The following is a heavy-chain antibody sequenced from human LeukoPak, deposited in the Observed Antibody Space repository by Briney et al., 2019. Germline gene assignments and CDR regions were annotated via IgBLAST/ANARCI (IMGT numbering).Heavy chain of an antibody. D-gene: IGHD3-3*01. V-gene: IGHV1-69*13. CDR2: IIPIFGTA. CDR3: AGATTELRFFPRLVDVSTYYYMDV. CDR1: GGTFSSYA. Sequence: SVKVSCKASGGTFSSYAISWVRQAPGQGLEWMGGIIPIFGTANYAQKFQGRVTITADESTSTAYMELSSLRSEDTAVYYCAGATTELRFFPRLVDVSTYYYMDVWGKGTTVTVSS. J-gene: IGHJ6*03.